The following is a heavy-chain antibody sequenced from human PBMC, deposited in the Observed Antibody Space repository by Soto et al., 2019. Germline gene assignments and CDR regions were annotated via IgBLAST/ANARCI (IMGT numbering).Heavy chain of an antibody. CDR3: ARGSLAHCGGDCPWGFY. J-gene: IGHJ4*02. Sequence: QVQLVQSGAEVKKPGSSVKVSCKASGGTFSSYAISWVRQAPGQGLEWMGGIIPIFGTANYAQKFQGRVTITADESTRTAYMELSSLRSEDTAVYYCARGSLAHCGGDCPWGFYWGQGTLVTVSS. CDR1: GGTFSSYA. D-gene: IGHD2-21*02. V-gene: IGHV1-69*01. CDR2: IIPIFGTA.